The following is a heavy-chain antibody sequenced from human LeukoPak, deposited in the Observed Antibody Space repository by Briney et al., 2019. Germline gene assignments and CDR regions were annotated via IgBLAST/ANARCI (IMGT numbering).Heavy chain of an antibody. V-gene: IGHV4-59*01. CDR2: IYYSGST. CDR3: ARVRIDSSGTYYFDY. D-gene: IGHD6-19*01. CDR1: GGSISSYY. J-gene: IGHJ4*02. Sequence: SETLSLTCTVSGGSISSYYWSWIRQPPGKGLEWIGYIYYSGSTNYNPSLKSRVTISVDTSKNQFSLKLSSVTAADTAVYYCARVRIDSSGTYYFDYWGQGTLVTVSS.